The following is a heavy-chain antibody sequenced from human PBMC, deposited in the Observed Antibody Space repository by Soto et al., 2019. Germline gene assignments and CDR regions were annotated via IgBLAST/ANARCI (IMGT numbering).Heavy chain of an antibody. J-gene: IGHJ4*02. Sequence: SETLSLTCTVSGGSISSGGYYWSWIRQHPGKGLEWIGYIYYSGSTYYNPSLKSRVTISVDTSKNQFSLKLSSVTAADTVVYYCARVRYDYYDSSGYQDHYYFDYWGQGTLVTVSS. CDR1: GGSISSGGYY. V-gene: IGHV4-31*03. D-gene: IGHD3-22*01. CDR3: ARVRYDYYDSSGYQDHYYFDY. CDR2: IYYSGST.